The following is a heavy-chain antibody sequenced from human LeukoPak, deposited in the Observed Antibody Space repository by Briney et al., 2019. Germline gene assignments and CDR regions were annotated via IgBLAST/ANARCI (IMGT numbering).Heavy chain of an antibody. J-gene: IGHJ4*02. D-gene: IGHD5/OR15-5a*01. CDR3: LRGDLRDY. Sequence: PGGSLRLSCAAYGFTFNTYSMNWARQAPGKGLEWVSSIDSSGGYTFYADSVKGRFIISRDNAKNSLYLQMNSLRVEDTAVYYCLRGDLRDYWGQGTLVTVSS. CDR1: GFTFNTYS. CDR2: IDSSGGYT. V-gene: IGHV3-21*06.